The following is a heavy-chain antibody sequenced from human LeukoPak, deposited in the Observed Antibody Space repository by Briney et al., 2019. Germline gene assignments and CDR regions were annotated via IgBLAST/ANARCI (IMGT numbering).Heavy chain of an antibody. D-gene: IGHD1-26*01. CDR1: GSTFSSYS. J-gene: IGHJ4*02. CDR3: ARAQGALDY. Sequence: TGGSLRLSCAASGSTFSSYSMNWVRQAPGKGLEWVSFISSSSSYIYYADSVKGRFTISRDNAKNSLYLQMNSLRAEDTAVYYCARAQGALDYWGQGTLVTVSS. CDR2: ISSSSSYI. V-gene: IGHV3-21*01.